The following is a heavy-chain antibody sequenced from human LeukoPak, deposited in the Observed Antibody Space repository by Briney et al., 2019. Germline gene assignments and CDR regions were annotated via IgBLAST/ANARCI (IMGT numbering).Heavy chain of an antibody. Sequence: ASVKVSCKASGYTFTSYAMNWVRQAPGQGLEWMGWINTNTGNPTYAQGFTGRFVFSLDTSVSTAYLQISSLKAEDTAVYYCARVQSPLWAVVDHSGFDYWGQGTLVTVSS. J-gene: IGHJ4*02. V-gene: IGHV7-4-1*02. CDR2: INTNTGNP. CDR1: GYTFTSYA. CDR3: ARVQSPLWAVVDHSGFDY. D-gene: IGHD3-22*01.